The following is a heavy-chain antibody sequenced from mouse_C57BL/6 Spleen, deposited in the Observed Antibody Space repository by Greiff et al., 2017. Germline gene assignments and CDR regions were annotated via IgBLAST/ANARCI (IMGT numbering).Heavy chain of an antibody. V-gene: IGHV1-81*01. D-gene: IGHD1-1*01. CDR2: IYPRSGNT. CDR3: ARDGSSYDWFAY. CDR1: GYTFTSYG. J-gene: IGHJ3*01. Sequence: QVQLQQSGAELARPGASVKLSCKASGYTFTSYGISWVKQRTGQGLEWIGEIYPRSGNTYYNEKFKGKATLTADKSSSTAYMELRSLTSEDSAVYFCARDGSSYDWFAYWGQGTLVTVSA.